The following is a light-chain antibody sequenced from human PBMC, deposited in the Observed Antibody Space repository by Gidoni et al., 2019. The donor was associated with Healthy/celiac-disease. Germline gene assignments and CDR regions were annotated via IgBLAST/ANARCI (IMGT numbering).Light chain of an antibody. Sequence: DSQMTQAPSTRSASVGDRVTITCRASQIISSWLAWYQQKPGKAPKLLIYKASSLASGVPSRFSGSGSGTDFTLTISSLQPDDFATYYCQQYNSYPWTFGQGTKVEIK. V-gene: IGKV1-5*03. J-gene: IGKJ1*01. CDR2: KAS. CDR3: QQYNSYPWT. CDR1: QIISSW.